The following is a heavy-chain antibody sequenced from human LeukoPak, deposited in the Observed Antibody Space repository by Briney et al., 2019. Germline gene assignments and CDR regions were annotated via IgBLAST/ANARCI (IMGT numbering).Heavy chain of an antibody. CDR1: GFTFSSYA. D-gene: IGHD3-22*01. J-gene: IGHJ3*02. CDR3: AKRYYDSSGYQPTPDAFDI. CDR2: ISGSGGST. V-gene: IGHV3-23*01. Sequence: GGSLRLSCAASGFTFSSYAMSWVRQAPGKGLEWVSAISGSGGSTYYADSVKGRFTISRDNSKNTLYLQMNSLRAEDTAVYYCAKRYYDSSGYQPTPDAFDIWGQGTMVTVSS.